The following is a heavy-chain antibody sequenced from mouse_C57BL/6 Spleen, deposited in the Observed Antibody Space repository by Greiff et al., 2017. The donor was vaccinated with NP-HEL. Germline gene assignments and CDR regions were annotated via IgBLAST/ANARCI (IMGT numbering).Heavy chain of an antibody. D-gene: IGHD3-2*02. CDR3: AREESLDSSGSRFAY. V-gene: IGHV1-61*01. Sequence: QVQLKQPGAELVRPGSSVKLSCKASGYTFTSYWMDWVKQRPGQGLEWIGNIYPSDSETHYNQKFKDKATLTVDKSSSTAYMQLSSLTSEDSAVYYCAREESLDSSGSRFAYWGQGTLVTVSA. J-gene: IGHJ3*01. CDR2: IYPSDSET. CDR1: GYTFTSYW.